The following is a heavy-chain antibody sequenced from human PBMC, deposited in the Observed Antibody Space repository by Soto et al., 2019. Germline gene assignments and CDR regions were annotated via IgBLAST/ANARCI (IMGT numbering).Heavy chain of an antibody. D-gene: IGHD3-22*01. CDR3: ARVVGGKYYYDSSGYPAPYNWFDP. V-gene: IGHV4-30-2*01. CDR1: GGSISSGGYS. J-gene: IGHJ5*02. Sequence: TLSLTCAVSGGSISSGGYSWSWIRQPPGKGXEWIGYIYHSGSTYYNPSLKSRVTISVDRSKNQFSLKLSSVTAADTAVYYCARVVGGKYYYDSSGYPAPYNWFDPWGQGTLVTVSS. CDR2: IYHSGST.